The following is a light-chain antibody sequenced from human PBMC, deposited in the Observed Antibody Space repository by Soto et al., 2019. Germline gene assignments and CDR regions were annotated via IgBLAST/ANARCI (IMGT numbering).Light chain of an antibody. CDR1: QSVSRN. CDR2: GAS. V-gene: IGKV3-15*01. J-gene: IGKJ1*01. CDR3: QQYNNRWT. Sequence: EIVMTQSPATLSVSPGDTATLSCRTSQSVSRNLAWYQQKPGQVPRLLIYGASTRAIGIPARFSGSGSGTEFTLTITSLQSEDFAVYYCQQYNNRWTFGQGTKVEIK.